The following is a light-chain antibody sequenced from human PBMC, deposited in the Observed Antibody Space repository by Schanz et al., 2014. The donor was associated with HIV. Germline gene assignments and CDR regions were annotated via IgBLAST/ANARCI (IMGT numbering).Light chain of an antibody. CDR2: EGT. CDR1: RRYLGNYDF. J-gene: IGLJ1*01. CDR3: FSSVASDILYV. V-gene: IGLV2-23*01. Sequence: QSALTQPPSASGSPGHAVTISCTGTRRYLGNYDFSSLYQQHPDKAPKLTVYEGTRPPPGVSSRFSGSKSGNTASLTISGLQSEDEADYYCFSSVASDILYVFGTGTKLTVL.